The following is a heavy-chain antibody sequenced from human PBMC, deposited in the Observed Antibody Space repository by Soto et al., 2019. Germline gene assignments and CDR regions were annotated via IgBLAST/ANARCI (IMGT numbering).Heavy chain of an antibody. V-gene: IGHV4-39*01. D-gene: IGHD3-22*01. CDR1: GGSISSSSYY. CDR2: IYYSGST. CDR3: ARQTDYYDSSGYYSYTFDY. J-gene: IGHJ4*02. Sequence: SETLSLTCTVSGGSISSSSYYWGWIRQPPGKGLEWIGCIYYSGSTYYNPSLKSRVTISVDTSKNQFSLKLSSVTAADTAVYYCARQTDYYDSSGYYSYTFDYWGQGTLVTVSS.